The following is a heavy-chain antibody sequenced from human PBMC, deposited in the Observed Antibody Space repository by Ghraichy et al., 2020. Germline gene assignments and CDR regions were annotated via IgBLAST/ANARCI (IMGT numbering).Heavy chain of an antibody. V-gene: IGHV4-34*01. D-gene: IGHD2-2*01. CDR2: INHSGST. CDR3: ARGRGGYCSSTSCSYFDY. J-gene: IGHJ4*02. CDR1: GGSFSGYY. Sequence: LETLSLTCAVYGGSFSGYYWSWIRQPPGKGLEWIGEINHSGSTNYNPSLKSRVTISVDTSKNQFSLKLSSVTAADTAVYYCARGRGGYCSSTSCSYFDYWGQGTLVTVSS.